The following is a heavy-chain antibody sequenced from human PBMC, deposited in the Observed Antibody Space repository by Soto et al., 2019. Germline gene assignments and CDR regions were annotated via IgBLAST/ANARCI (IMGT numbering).Heavy chain of an antibody. Sequence: GSLRLSCAALGFALNINYINWGRPAPGKGLEWVSIIYFGGDTFYADSVKGRFSISRDNSKNTVYLQMNSLRAEDTAVYYWAKDRCCSGGFCYGMDVWGQGTTVTVSS. D-gene: IGHD2-15*01. CDR2: IYFGGDT. J-gene: IGHJ6*02. CDR1: GFALNINY. CDR3: AKDRCCSGGFCYGMDV. V-gene: IGHV3-53*01.